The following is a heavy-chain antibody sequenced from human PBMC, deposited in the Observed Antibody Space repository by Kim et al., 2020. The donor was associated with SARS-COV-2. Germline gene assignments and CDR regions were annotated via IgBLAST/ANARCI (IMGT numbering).Heavy chain of an antibody. CDR2: ISWNSGNI. CDR3: AKAVSGGVIDSFDY. J-gene: IGHJ4*02. CDR1: GFTFDDYA. Sequence: GGSLRLSCAASGFTFDDYAMHWVRQAPGKGLEWVSGISWNSGNIDYADSVKGRFTISRDNAKTSLYLQMNSLRAEDTALYYCAKAVSGGVIDSFDYWGQGTLVTVSS. D-gene: IGHD3-16*02. V-gene: IGHV3-9*01.